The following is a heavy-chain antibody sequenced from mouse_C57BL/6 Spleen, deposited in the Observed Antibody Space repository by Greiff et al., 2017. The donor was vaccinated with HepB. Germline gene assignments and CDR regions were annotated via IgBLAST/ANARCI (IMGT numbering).Heavy chain of an antibody. D-gene: IGHD2-2*01. CDR2: INYDGSST. J-gene: IGHJ3*01. CDR1: GFTFSDYY. Sequence: EVQLVESEGGLVQPGSSMKLSCTASGFTFSDYYMAWVRQVPEKGLEWVANINYDGSSTYYLDSLKSRFIISRDNAKNILYLQMSSLKSEDTATYYCAREGLRRFFAYWGQGTLVTVSA. V-gene: IGHV5-16*01. CDR3: AREGLRRFFAY.